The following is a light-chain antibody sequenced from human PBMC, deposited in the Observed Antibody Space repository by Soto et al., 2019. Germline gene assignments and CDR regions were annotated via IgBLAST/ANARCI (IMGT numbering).Light chain of an antibody. CDR2: DVS. Sequence: QSVLTRPASVSGAAGEAITISCPGTSSDVGGYNYVSWYQQHPGKAPKLMIYDVSNRPSGVSNRFSGSKSGNTASLTISGLQAEDEADYFCSSYTSSSTLDVFGTGTKVTVL. J-gene: IGLJ1*01. V-gene: IGLV2-14*03. CDR3: SSYTSSSTLDV. CDR1: SSDVGGYNY.